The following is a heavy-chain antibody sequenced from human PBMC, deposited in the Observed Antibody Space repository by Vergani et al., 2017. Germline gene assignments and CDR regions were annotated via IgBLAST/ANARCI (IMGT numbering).Heavy chain of an antibody. CDR2: IYPGDSDT. J-gene: IGHJ5*02. D-gene: IGHD3-10*01. V-gene: IGHV5-51*01. CDR3: ARVTPYYGSGSYSLGWFDP. CDR1: GYSFTSYW. Sequence: VQLVQSGAEVTKPGESLQISCKGSGYSFTSYWIGWVRQMPGKGLEWMGIIYPGDSDTRYSPSFQGQGTISADKSISTAYLQWSSLKASDTAMYYCARVTPYYGSGSYSLGWFDPWGQGTLVTVSS.